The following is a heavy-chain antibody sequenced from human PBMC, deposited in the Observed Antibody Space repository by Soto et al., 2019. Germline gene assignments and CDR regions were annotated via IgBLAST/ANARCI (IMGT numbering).Heavy chain of an antibody. J-gene: IGHJ6*02. CDR2: MNPNSGNT. D-gene: IGHD4-17*01. Sequence: GASVKVSCKASGYTFTSYDINWVRQATGQGLEWMGWMNPNSGNTGYAQKLQGRVTMTTDTSTSTAYMELRSLRSDDTAVYYCARDYGDYSIYYYYGMDVWGQGTTVTVSS. CDR1: GYTFTSYD. CDR3: ARDYGDYSIYYYYGMDV. V-gene: IGHV1-8*01.